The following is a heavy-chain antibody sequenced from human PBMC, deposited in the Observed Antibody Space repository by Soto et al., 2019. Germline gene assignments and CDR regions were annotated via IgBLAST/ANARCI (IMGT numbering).Heavy chain of an antibody. CDR3: AREPSGYSGSYSITEDYYYGMDV. D-gene: IGHD1-26*01. V-gene: IGHV4-4*02. Sequence: PSETLSLTCAVSGGSISSSNWWSWVRQPPGKGLEWIGEIYHSGSTNYNPSLKSRVTISVDKSKNQFSLKLSSVTAADTAVYYCAREPSGYSGSYSITEDYYYGMDVWGQGATVTVSS. CDR1: GGSISSSNW. CDR2: IYHSGST. J-gene: IGHJ6*02.